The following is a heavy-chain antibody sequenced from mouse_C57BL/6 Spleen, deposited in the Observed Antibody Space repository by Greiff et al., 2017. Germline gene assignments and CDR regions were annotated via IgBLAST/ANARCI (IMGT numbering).Heavy chain of an antibody. D-gene: IGHD1-1*01. Sequence: VKLQESGPGLVQPSQSLSITCTVSGFSLISYGVHWVRQSPGKGLEWLGVIWRGGSTDYNAAFMSRLSITKDNYKSQVFFKMDSLQADDTAIYYCAKESYYGSSPYWYFDVWGTGTTVTVSS. CDR2: IWRGGST. CDR1: GFSLISYG. J-gene: IGHJ1*03. V-gene: IGHV2-5*01. CDR3: AKESYYGSSPYWYFDV.